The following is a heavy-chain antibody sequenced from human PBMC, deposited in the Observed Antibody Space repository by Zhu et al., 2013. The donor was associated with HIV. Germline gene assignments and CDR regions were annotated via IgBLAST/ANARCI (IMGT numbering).Heavy chain of an antibody. CDR2: IRSKAYGGTT. D-gene: IGHD6-13*01. CDR3: TRGDGIAAAGSVAFDI. V-gene: IGHV3-49*03. J-gene: IGHJ3*02. Sequence: EVQLVESGGGLVQPGRSLRLSCTVSGFNFGDYAMSWFRQAPGKGLEWVGFIRSKAYGGTTEYAASVKGRFTISRDDSKSIAYLQMNSLKTEDTAVYYCTRGDGIAAAGSVAFDIWGQGTMVTVSS. CDR1: GFNFGDYA.